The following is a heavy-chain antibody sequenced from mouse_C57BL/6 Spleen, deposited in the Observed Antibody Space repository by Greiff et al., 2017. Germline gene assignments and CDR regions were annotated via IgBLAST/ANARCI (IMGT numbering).Heavy chain of an antibody. CDR2: INPGSGGT. J-gene: IGHJ2*01. D-gene: IGHD2-2*01. CDR1: GYAFTNYL. V-gene: IGHV1-54*01. CDR3: AVTTEYFDY. Sequence: VQLQESGAELVRPGTSVKVSCKASGYAFTNYLIEWVKQRPGQGLEWIGVINPGSGGTNYNEKFKGKATLTADKSSSTAYMQLSSLTSEVSAVYFCAVTTEYFDYWGQGTTLTVSS.